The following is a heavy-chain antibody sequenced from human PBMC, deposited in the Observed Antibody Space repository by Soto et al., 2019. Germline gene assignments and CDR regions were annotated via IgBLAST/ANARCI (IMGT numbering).Heavy chain of an antibody. CDR3: AAGYYDNSGYYL. CDR1: GFTFISSA. J-gene: IGHJ4*02. Sequence: ASVKVSCKASGFTFISSAVQWVRQARGQRLEWVGWIVVGSGNTNYAQKFQERVTITRDMSTSTAYMELSSLRSEDTAVYYCAAGYYDNSGYYLWGQGTLVTVSS. V-gene: IGHV1-58*01. D-gene: IGHD3-22*01. CDR2: IVVGSGNT.